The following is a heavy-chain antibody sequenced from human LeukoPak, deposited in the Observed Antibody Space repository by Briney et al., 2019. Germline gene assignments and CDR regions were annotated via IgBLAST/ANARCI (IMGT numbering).Heavy chain of an antibody. Sequence: SEALSLTCAVYGVSFSGYYWSWIRQPPGKGLEWIGEINHSGSTNYNPSLKSRVTISVDTSKNQFSLKLSSVTAADTAVYYCARRGFRFVVVPAAINYWGQGTLVTVSS. CDR3: ARRGFRFVVVPAAINY. V-gene: IGHV4-34*01. D-gene: IGHD2-2*02. J-gene: IGHJ4*02. CDR1: GVSFSGYY. CDR2: INHSGST.